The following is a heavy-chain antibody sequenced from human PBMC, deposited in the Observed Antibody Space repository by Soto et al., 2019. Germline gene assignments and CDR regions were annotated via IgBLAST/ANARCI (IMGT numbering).Heavy chain of an antibody. CDR2: ISSGST. J-gene: IGHJ4*02. CDR1: GGSSSGWY. CDR3: ARGPYSRGVGATNPSN. Sequence: SETLSLTCAVYGGSSSGWYLTWIRQSPVKGLEWIGEISSGSTNYNPSLKSRVTISADMSKNQFSLKLTSVTAADTAIYYCARGPYSRGVGATNPSNWGQGTQVTVSS. V-gene: IGHV4-34*01. D-gene: IGHD1-26*01.